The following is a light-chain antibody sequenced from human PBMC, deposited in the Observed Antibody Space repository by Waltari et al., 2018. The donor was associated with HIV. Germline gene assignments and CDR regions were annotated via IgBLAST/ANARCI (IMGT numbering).Light chain of an antibody. J-gene: IGLJ2*01. V-gene: IGLV1-44*01. CDR1: TSNIARKT. Sequence: QSVLTQPPSASGTPEHRVPISCSGSTSNIARKTVSWFQQFPVRAPKVLIYGKNQRPSVVPDRFSGSKSGTSASLAISGLQSEDEAEYYCASWDDSLKGPVVGGGTKLTVV. CDR2: GKN. CDR3: ASWDDSLKGPV.